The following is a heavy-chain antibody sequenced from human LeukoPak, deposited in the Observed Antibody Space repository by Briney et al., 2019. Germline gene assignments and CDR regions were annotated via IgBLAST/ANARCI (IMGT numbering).Heavy chain of an antibody. J-gene: IGHJ4*02. CDR3: ARDGPLAVAATRRGFDY. Sequence: GGSLRLSCAASGFTFSSYTMNWVRQAPGKGLEWVSSISSSSSYIYYVDSVKGRFTISRDNAKNSLYLQMNSLRAEDTAVYYCARDGPLAVAATRRGFDYWGQGTLVTVSS. V-gene: IGHV3-21*01. CDR2: ISSSSSYI. CDR1: GFTFSSYT. D-gene: IGHD6-19*01.